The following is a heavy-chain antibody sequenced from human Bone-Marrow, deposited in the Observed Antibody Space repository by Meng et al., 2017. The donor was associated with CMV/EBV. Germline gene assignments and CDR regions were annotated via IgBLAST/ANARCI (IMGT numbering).Heavy chain of an antibody. J-gene: IGHJ5*02. CDR1: GGTFSSYA. Sequence: SVKVSCKASGGTFSSYAISWVRQAPGQGLEWMGGIIPILGIANYAQKFQGRVTITADKSTSTAYMELSSLRSEDTAVYYCARDLEKDEVSNWFDPWGQGTLVTVSS. V-gene: IGHV1-69*10. D-gene: IGHD2-8*01. CDR3: ARDLEKDEVSNWFDP. CDR2: IIPILGIA.